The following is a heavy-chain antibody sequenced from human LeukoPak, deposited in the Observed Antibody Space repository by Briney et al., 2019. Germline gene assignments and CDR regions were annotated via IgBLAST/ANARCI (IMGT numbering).Heavy chain of an antibody. Sequence: PRGSLRLSCAASGFTFSSYGMHWVRQAPGKGLEWVAVISYDGSNKYYADSVKGRFTISRDNSENTLYLQMNSLRAEDTAVYYCAKERGYCSGGSCYDSLDYWGQGTLVTVSS. CDR2: ISYDGSNK. CDR3: AKERGYCSGGSCYDSLDY. V-gene: IGHV3-30*18. J-gene: IGHJ4*02. CDR1: GFTFSSYG. D-gene: IGHD2-15*01.